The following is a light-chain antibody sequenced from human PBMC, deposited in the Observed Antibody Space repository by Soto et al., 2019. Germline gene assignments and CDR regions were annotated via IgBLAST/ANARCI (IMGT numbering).Light chain of an antibody. J-gene: IGKJ1*01. CDR1: QSVSSD. V-gene: IGKV3D-15*01. CDR3: QQYHTSPWT. CDR2: GAS. Sequence: EIVMTQSPATLSVSPVERATLSCMASQSVSSDLAWYQQKPGQAPRLLIYGASNRATGIPDRFSGSGSGTDFTLTISRLEPGDFAVYYCQQYHTSPWTFGPGTKVDIK.